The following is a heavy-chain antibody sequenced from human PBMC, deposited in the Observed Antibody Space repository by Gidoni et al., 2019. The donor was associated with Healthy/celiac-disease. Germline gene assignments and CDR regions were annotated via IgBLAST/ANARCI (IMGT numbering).Heavy chain of an antibody. J-gene: IGHJ6*02. CDR2: ISWNSGSI. CDR1: GFTFDDYA. D-gene: IGHD4-17*01. V-gene: IGHV3-9*01. CDR3: AKDYGYGDYPNYYYYGMDV. Sequence: EVQLVVSGGGLVQPGRSLRLSCSASGFTFDDYALHWVRQAPGKGLEWVSGISWNSGSIGYADSVEGRFTISRDNAKNSLYLQMNSLRAEDTALYYCAKDYGYGDYPNYYYYGMDVWGQGTTVTVSS.